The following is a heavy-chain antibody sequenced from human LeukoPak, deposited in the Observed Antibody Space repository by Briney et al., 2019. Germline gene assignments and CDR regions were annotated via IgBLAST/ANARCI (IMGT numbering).Heavy chain of an antibody. V-gene: IGHV4-39*01. D-gene: IGHD4-11*01. CDR1: GGSISSSSYY. J-gene: IGHJ4*02. Sequence: PSETLSLTCTVSGGSISSSSYYWGWIRQPPGKGLEWIGSIYYSGSTYYNPSLKSRVTLSVDTSKNQFSLKLSSVTAADTAVYYCATDDYSNYGYWGQGTLVTVSS. CDR2: IYYSGST. CDR3: ATDDYSNYGY.